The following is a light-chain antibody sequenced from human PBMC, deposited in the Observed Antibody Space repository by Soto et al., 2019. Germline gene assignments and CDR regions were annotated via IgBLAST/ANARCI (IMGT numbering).Light chain of an antibody. CDR1: QDIRGY. J-gene: IGKJ3*01. Sequence: QLTQSPSSLSASVGDRVTITCRASQDIRGYLAWYQQEPGKAPKLLIYAASSLESGVPSRFSGSGSGTDFSLTISSLQPEDFATYYCQQLNSYPITFGPGTKVDI. V-gene: IGKV1-9*01. CDR3: QQLNSYPIT. CDR2: AAS.